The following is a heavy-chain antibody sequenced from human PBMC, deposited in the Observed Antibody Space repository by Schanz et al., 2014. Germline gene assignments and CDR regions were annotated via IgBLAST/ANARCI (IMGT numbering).Heavy chain of an antibody. CDR1: GFTFSDYG. CDR2: IYSDGRT. Sequence: QVQLVESGGGVVQPGRSLRLSCGASGFTFSDYGTHWVRQAPGKGLEWVSVIYSDGRTYYGDSVKGRFTISRDNSKNTLYLQMNSLRDEDTAMYYCAKRCSSTSCSHGAFDIWGQGTMVTVSS. CDR3: AKRCSSTSCSHGAFDI. J-gene: IGHJ3*02. D-gene: IGHD2-2*01. V-gene: IGHV3-NL1*01.